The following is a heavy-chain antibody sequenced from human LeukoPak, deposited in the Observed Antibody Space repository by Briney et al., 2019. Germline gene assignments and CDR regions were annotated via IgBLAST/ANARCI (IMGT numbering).Heavy chain of an antibody. V-gene: IGHV3-21*01. CDR1: GFTFSSYS. J-gene: IGHJ4*02. CDR3: ARVAAARLWGDFDY. D-gene: IGHD6-6*01. Sequence: PGGSLRLSCAASGFTFSSYSMNWVRQAPGKGLEWVSSISSSSSYIYYADSVKGRFTISRDNAKNSLYLQMNSLRAEDTAVYYCARVAAARLWGDFDYWGQGTVVTVSS. CDR2: ISSSSSYI.